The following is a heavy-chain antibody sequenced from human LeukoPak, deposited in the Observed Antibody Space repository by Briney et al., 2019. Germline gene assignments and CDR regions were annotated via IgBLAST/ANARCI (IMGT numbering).Heavy chain of an antibody. CDR2: IWYDGSNK. J-gene: IGHJ4*02. D-gene: IGHD6-19*01. CDR1: GFTFSSYG. CDR3: ARLGSGWAIDY. V-gene: IGHV3-33*01. Sequence: GGSLRLSCAASGFTFSSYGILWVRQAPGKGLEWVAVIWYDGSNKYYADSVKGRFTISRDQSKSTVYLQMNSLRADDTAVYYCARLGSGWAIDYWGQGTLVTVSS.